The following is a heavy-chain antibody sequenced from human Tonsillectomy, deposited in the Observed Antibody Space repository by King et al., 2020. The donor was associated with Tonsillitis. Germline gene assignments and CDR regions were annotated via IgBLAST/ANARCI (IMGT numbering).Heavy chain of an antibody. CDR2: IRSKTEGGTT. CDR1: GFTLNYAW. D-gene: IGHD5-12*01. CDR3: TFDERSGYDSYYYYYYMDV. J-gene: IGHJ6*03. Sequence: VQLVESGGALVKLGGSLRLSCAVSGFTLNYAWMSWVRQAPGKGLEWVGRIRSKTEGGTTDYAAPVKGRFTISRDDSKNTLYLQMNSLKTEDTAVYYCTFDERSGYDSYYYYYYMDVWGKGTTVTVSS. V-gene: IGHV3-15*02.